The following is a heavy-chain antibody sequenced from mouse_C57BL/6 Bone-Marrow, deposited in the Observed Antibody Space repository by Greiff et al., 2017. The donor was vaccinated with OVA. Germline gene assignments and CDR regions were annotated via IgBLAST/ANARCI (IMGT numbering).Heavy chain of an antibody. D-gene: IGHD4-1*01. Sequence: EVQLQQSGPGLVKPSQSLSLTCSVTGYSITSGYYWNWIRQFPGNKLEWMGYISYDGSNKYNPSLKNRISITRDTSETQFFLKLNSVTTEDTATYYCAQTGTIAYWGQGTLVTVSA. CDR1: GYSITSGYY. V-gene: IGHV3-6*01. CDR3: AQTGTIAY. J-gene: IGHJ3*01. CDR2: ISYDGSN.